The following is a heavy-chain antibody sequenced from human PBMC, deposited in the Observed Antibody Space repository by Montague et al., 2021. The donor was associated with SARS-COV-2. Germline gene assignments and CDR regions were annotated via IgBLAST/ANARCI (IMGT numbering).Heavy chain of an antibody. CDR2: ISGGNSFI. V-gene: IGHV3-21*01. J-gene: IGHJ4*02. CDR3: ARDSPLHMVPGLLDN. CDR1: GFSFSTYT. D-gene: IGHD3-10*01. Sequence: SLRLSCAASGFSFSTYTMDWVRQAPGKGLEWVSSISGGNSFIYYADSVKGRFTISRGSAKNSLYLLMNSLRAEDTALYYCARDSPLHMVPGLLDNWGQGTLVTVSS.